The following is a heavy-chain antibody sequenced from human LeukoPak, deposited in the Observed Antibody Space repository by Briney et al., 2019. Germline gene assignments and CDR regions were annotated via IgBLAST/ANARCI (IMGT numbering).Heavy chain of an antibody. V-gene: IGHV4-39*01. CDR3: RSDMDV. J-gene: IGHJ6*03. CDR2: IYYSGST. CDR1: GGSISSSSYY. Sequence: PSETLSLTCAVYGGSISSSSYYWGWIRQPPGKGLEWIGSIYYSGSTYYNPSLKSRVTISVDTSKNQFSLKLSSVTAADTAVYYCRSDMDVWGKGTTVTISS.